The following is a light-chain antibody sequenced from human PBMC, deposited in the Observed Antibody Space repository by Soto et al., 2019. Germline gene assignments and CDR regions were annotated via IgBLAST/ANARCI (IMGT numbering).Light chain of an antibody. Sequence: QSVLTQPPSVSAAPGQTVTISCSGSSSNIGNNYVSWYQHLPGTAPKLLIYENNKRPSGIPDRFSGSKSGTSATLGITGLQTGDEADYYCGTWDSSLSAVRFGGGTKLTVL. V-gene: IGLV1-51*02. CDR3: GTWDSSLSAVR. CDR1: SSNIGNNY. J-gene: IGLJ2*01. CDR2: ENN.